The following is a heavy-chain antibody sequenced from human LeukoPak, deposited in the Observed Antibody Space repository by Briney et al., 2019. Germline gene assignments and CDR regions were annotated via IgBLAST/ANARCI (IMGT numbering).Heavy chain of an antibody. CDR1: GYTFTSYY. D-gene: IGHD3-10*01. J-gene: IGHJ4*02. CDR3: ARGPGGSGSRTRFFDY. Sequence: ASVKVSCKASGYTFTSYYMHWVRQAPGQGLEWMGIINPSGGSTSYAQKFQGRVTMTRDMSISTAYTELSRLRSDDTAVYYCARGPGGSGSRTRFFDYWGQGTLVTVSS. V-gene: IGHV1-46*01. CDR2: INPSGGST.